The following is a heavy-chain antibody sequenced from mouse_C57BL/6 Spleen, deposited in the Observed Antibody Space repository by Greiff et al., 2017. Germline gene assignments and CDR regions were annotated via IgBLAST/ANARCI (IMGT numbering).Heavy chain of an antibody. J-gene: IGHJ4*01. V-gene: IGHV5-4*01. Sequence: EVHLVESGGGLVKPGGSLKLSCAASGFTFSSYAMSWVRQTPEKRLEWVATISDGGSYTYYPDNVKGRFTISRDNAKNNLYLQMSHLKSEDTAMYYCARGGADDYPYAMDYWGQGTSVTVSS. CDR3: ARGGADDYPYAMDY. CDR1: GFTFSSYA. D-gene: IGHD2-4*01. CDR2: ISDGGSYT.